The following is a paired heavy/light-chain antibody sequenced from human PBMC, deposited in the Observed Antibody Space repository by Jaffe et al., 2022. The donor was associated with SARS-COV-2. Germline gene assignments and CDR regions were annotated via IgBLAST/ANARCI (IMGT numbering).Heavy chain of an antibody. J-gene: IGHJ6*02. Sequence: EVQLVQSGAEVKKPAESLKISCKGSGYSFSNYWIGWVRQMPGKGLEWMGTVDPGDSDTRYSPSFQGQVTISADKSINTAYLQWSSLRASDTAMYYCARHGDYYGSGSKIGHAMDVWGQGTTVTVSS. CDR3: ARHGDYYGSGSKIGHAMDV. V-gene: IGHV5-51*01. D-gene: IGHD3-10*01. CDR2: VDPGDSDT. CDR1: GYSFSNYW.
Light chain of an antibody. CDR1: SNDVGGYSY. CDR3: SSYAGTSTHVV. J-gene: IGLJ2*01. Sequence: QSALTQPASVSGSPGQSITISCTGTSNDVGGYSYVSWYQQNPGKAPKLMIYDVSNRPSGVSNRFSGSKSGNTASLTISGLQAEDEADYYCSSYAGTSTHVVFGGGTKLTVL. V-gene: IGLV2-14*01. CDR2: DVS.